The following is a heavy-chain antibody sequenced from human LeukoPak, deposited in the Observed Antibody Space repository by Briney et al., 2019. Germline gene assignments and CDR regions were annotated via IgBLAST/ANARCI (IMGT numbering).Heavy chain of an antibody. CDR3: ARGQDYYDSSDY. CDR1: GYIFTSYG. J-gene: IGHJ4*02. Sequence: ASVKVSCKASGYIFTSYGITWVRQAPGQGLEWMGWISTYNGNTNYAQKLQGRVTMTTDTSTNTAYMELRSPRSDDTAVYYCARGQDYYDSSDYWGQGTLATVSS. CDR2: ISTYNGNT. D-gene: IGHD3-22*01. V-gene: IGHV1-18*01.